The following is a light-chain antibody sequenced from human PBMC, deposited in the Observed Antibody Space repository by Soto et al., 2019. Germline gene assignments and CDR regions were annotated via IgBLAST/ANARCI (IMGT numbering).Light chain of an antibody. CDR1: QSVSSY. V-gene: IGKV3-11*01. CDR2: DAS. Sequence: ETVLTQSPATLSLSPGERATLSCRASQSVSSYLGWYQQKPGQAPRLLIYDASNRATGIPTRFSGTGSGTDFTLTISSLEPEDFAVYYCQQRYNWPPTFGGGTRVEIK. CDR3: QQRYNWPPT. J-gene: IGKJ4*01.